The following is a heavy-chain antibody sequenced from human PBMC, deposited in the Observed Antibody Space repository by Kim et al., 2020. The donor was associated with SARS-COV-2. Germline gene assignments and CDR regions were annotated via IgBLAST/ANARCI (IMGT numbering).Heavy chain of an antibody. CDR2: MYYSGRT. Sequence: SETLSLTCTVSGVSTSSYSYYWGWIRQPPGKGLEWIGSMYYSGRTFHNPSLTGRVTLSLDTSKNQFSLKLISVTAADTAIYFCASVRDSSGSGFDSWGQGTLVTVSS. D-gene: IGHD3-22*01. CDR1: GVSTSSYSYY. J-gene: IGHJ5*01. V-gene: IGHV4-39*07. CDR3: ASVRDSSGSGFDS.